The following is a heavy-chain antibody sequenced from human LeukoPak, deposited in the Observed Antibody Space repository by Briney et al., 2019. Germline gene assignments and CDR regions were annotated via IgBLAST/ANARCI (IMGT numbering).Heavy chain of an antibody. CDR1: GGSFSGYY. Sequence: PSETLSLTCAVYGGSFSGYYWSWIRQPPGKGLEWIGEINHSGSTNYNPSLKSRVTISVDTSKNQFSLKLSSVTAADTAVYYCARRRLRSPLGAFDIWGQGTMVTVSS. J-gene: IGHJ3*02. CDR3: ARRRLRSPLGAFDI. D-gene: IGHD3-3*01. V-gene: IGHV4-34*01. CDR2: INHSGST.